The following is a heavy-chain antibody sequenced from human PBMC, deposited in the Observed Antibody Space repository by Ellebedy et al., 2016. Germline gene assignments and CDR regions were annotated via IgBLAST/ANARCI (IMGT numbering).Heavy chain of an antibody. Sequence: GGSLRLXXAASGFTFSSYWMHWVRQAPGKGLVWVSRINSDGSSTSYAHSVKGRFTISRDNAKNTLYLQMNSLRAEDTAVYYCARARIVGAMRTAFDIWGQGTMVTVSS. CDR1: GFTFSSYW. V-gene: IGHV3-74*01. CDR2: INSDGSST. CDR3: ARARIVGAMRTAFDI. D-gene: IGHD1-26*01. J-gene: IGHJ3*02.